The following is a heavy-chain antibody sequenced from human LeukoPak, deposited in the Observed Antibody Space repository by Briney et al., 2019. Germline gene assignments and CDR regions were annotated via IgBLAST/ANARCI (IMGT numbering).Heavy chain of an antibody. CDR1: GYTFTGYY. V-gene: IGHV1-2*02. CDR3: ASGYYYGSGTSGHYYYGMDV. J-gene: IGHJ6*02. CDR2: INPNSGGT. D-gene: IGHD3-10*01. Sequence: ASAKVSCKASGYTFTGYYMHWVRQAPGQGLEWMGWINPNSGGTNYAQKFQGRVTMTRDTSISTAYMELSRLRSDDTAVYYCASGYYYGSGTSGHYYYGMDVWGQGTTVTDSS.